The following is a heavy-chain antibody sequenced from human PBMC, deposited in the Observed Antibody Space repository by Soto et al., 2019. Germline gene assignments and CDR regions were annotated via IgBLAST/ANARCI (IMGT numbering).Heavy chain of an antibody. V-gene: IGHV4-4*07. CDR3: AREVWVAGLLYYFDF. D-gene: IGHD6-19*01. Sequence: SETLSLTCTVPDGSVSGNFLTWIRQPAGKGLEWIGRISSNGNTDYNPPLKSRVTMSIDTSKNHFSLDLISVTASDTAIYYCAREVWVAGLLYYFDFWGQGTLVTVSS. J-gene: IGHJ4*02. CDR2: ISSNGNT. CDR1: DGSVSGNF.